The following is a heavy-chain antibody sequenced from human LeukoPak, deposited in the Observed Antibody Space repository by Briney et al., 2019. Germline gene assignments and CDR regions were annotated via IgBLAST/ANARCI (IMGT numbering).Heavy chain of an antibody. Sequence: SETLSLTCAVYGGSFSGYYWSWIRQPPGKGLEWIGEINHSGSTNYNPSLKSRVTISVDTSKNQFALKLSSVTAADTAVYYCARARDVVLDYWGQGTLVTVSS. D-gene: IGHD2-21*01. J-gene: IGHJ4*02. CDR2: INHSGST. V-gene: IGHV4-34*01. CDR3: ARARDVVLDY. CDR1: GGSFSGYY.